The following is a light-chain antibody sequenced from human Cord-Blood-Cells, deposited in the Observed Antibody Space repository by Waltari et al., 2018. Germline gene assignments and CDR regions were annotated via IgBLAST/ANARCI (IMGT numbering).Light chain of an antibody. CDR3: QTADSSCTYYV. J-gene: IGLJ1*01. Sequence: SYELTQPPSVSVSPGQTARITCSGDALPKQYAYGYQQKPGQDPVRVIYQDRERPSGIPERYAGSSSGTTVSLTMSGVQAEDWADCYWQTADSSCTYYVFGPGTKVTVL. CDR2: QDR. CDR1: ALPKQY. V-gene: IGLV3-25*03.